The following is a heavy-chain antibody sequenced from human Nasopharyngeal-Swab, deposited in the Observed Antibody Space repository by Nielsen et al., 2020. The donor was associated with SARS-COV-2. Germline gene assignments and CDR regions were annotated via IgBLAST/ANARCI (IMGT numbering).Heavy chain of an antibody. CDR3: ARDSPWQELDY. V-gene: IGHV3-74*01. D-gene: IGHD1-1*01. CDR1: GFSFSIYW. J-gene: IGHJ4*02. Sequence: GESLKISCAASGFSFSIYWMHWVRQPPGKGLVWVSGISSDESTTTYADSVKGRFTISRDNTKNTLYLQMNSLRAEDTAVYYCARDSPWQELDYWGQGTLVTASS. CDR2: ISSDESTT.